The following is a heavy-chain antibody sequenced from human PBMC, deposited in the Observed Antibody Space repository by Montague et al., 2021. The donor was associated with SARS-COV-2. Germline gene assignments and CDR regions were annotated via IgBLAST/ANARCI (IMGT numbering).Heavy chain of an antibody. CDR3: ANRGVRYFDAQGVWYYFDY. Sequence: SLRLSCAASGFTLSSYGLTWVRQAPGKGLEWVSTISDSGGSPYYSYSXXVLFPISRDNSKNTLYLQMNSLRAEDTAVYYCANRGVRYFDAQGVWYYFDYWGQGTLVTVSS. V-gene: IGHV3-23*01. D-gene: IGHD3-9*01. CDR1: GFTLSSYG. J-gene: IGHJ4*02. CDR2: ISDSGGSP.